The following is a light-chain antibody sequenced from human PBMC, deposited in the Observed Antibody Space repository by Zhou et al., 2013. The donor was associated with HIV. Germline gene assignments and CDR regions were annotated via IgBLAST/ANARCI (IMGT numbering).Light chain of an antibody. J-gene: IGKJ2*01. CDR2: QAS. CDR1: QGISGW. V-gene: IGKV1-12*01. CDR3: QQSYSAPRT. Sequence: DIQMTQSPSSVSASVGGRVTITCRATQGISGWLAWYQQKPGKAPNLLIYQASSLERGVPSRFSGSGSGTEFTLTISSLQPEDFATYHCQQSYSAPRTFGQGTTLEI.